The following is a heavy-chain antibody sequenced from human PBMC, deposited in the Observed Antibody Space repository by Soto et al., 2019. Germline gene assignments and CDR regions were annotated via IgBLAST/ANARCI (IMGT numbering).Heavy chain of an antibody. Sequence: QVQLVESGGGVVQPGRSLRLSCAGSGFTFSTYGMHWVRQAPGKGLEWVAVISYDGSNKYYADSVKGRFTISRDNSKNTLYLQMNSLRSEDTAVYYCAKNLHRTVWMAPLDPGGQGTLVTVSS. CDR2: ISYDGSNK. CDR1: GFTFSTYG. V-gene: IGHV3-30*18. D-gene: IGHD5-12*01. CDR3: AKNLHRTVWMAPLDP. J-gene: IGHJ5*02.